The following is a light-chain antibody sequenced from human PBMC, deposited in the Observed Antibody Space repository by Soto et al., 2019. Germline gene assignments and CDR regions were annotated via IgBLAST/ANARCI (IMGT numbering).Light chain of an antibody. CDR1: EILVHSDGTTY. V-gene: IGKV2-24*01. CDR3: LQATHXPWT. Sequence: EIVMTQTPLSSPVTLLQPSSISCRSIEILVHSDGTTYLIWFHLRPGQPPRLLIHQISDRFYGVTDRLSGSGEGTEFTLKISRVEAEDVGLYYSLQATHXPWTSGQRTKV. CDR2: QIS. J-gene: IGKJ1*01.